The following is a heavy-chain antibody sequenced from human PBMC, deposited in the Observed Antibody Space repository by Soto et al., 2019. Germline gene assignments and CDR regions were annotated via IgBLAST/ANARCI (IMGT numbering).Heavy chain of an antibody. D-gene: IGHD3-10*01. V-gene: IGHV1-69*19. CDR2: IIRIVGTA. Sequence: QVQLVQSGAEVKKPGSSVQVSCQAFGGTFSSYAISWVRQAPGQGLEWMGGIIRIVGTANYAKKIQGRVTITADESPSTAYLDLGRLSSEDTAVYYCAAGIWGYYCSGLVNAIRKPRSGEYYYYYGMDVWGQGTTVTVSS. CDR1: GGTFSSYA. CDR3: AAGIWGYYCSGLVNAIRKPRSGEYYYYYGMDV. J-gene: IGHJ6*02.